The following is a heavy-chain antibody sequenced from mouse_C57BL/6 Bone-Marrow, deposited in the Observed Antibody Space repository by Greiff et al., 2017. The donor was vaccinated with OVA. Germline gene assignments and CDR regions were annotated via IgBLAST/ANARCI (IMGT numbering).Heavy chain of an antibody. V-gene: IGHV1-54*01. D-gene: IGHD2-4*01. Sequence: VQLQESGAELVRPGTSVKVSCKASGYAFTNYLIEWVKQRPGQGLEWIGVINPGSGGTNYNEKFKGKATLTADKSSSTAYMQLSSLTSEDSAVYCCARRDYDGAWFAYWGQGTLVTVSA. CDR1: GYAFTNYL. CDR2: INPGSGGT. J-gene: IGHJ3*01. CDR3: ARRDYDGAWFAY.